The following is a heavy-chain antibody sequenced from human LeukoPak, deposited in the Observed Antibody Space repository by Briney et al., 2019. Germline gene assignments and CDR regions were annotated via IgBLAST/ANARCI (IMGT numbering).Heavy chain of an antibody. J-gene: IGHJ4*02. CDR1: GFTFSSYA. CDR3: VLKVRFDY. D-gene: IGHD2-15*01. CDR2: ISNSGGNK. V-gene: IGHV3-23*01. Sequence: GGSLRLSCAASGFTFSSYAMSWVRQAPGKGLEWVSAISNSGGNKYYADSVKGRFTIHRDNSKDTLSLQMNSLRAEDTAVYYCVLKVRFDYWGQGTLVTVSS.